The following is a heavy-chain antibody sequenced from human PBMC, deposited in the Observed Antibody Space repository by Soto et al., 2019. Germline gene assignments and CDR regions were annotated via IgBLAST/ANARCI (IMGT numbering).Heavy chain of an antibody. V-gene: IGHV1-3*01. CDR3: ARDGRSIAARSPGWFDP. CDR1: GYTFTSYA. J-gene: IGHJ5*02. CDR2: INAGNGNT. D-gene: IGHD6-6*01. Sequence: QVQLVQSGAEVKKPGASVKVSCKASGYTFTSYAMHWVRQAPGQRLEWMGWINAGNGNTKYSQKFQGRVTITRDTSASTAYMELSSLRSEDTAVYHCARDGRSIAARSPGWFDPWGQGTLVTVSS.